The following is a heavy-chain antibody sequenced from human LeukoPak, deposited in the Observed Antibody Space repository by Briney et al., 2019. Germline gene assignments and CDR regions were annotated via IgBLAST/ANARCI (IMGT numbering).Heavy chain of an antibody. CDR1: GYSFTSYW. CDR2: IYPGDSDT. CDR3: ARHGTTYYYDSSGYYQDY. J-gene: IGHJ4*02. Sequence: GESLKISCKGSGYSFTSYWIGWVRQMPGKGLEWMGIIYPGDSDTRYSPSFQGQVTISADKSISTAYLRWSSLKASDTAMYYCARHGTTYYYDSSGYYQDYWGQGTLVTVSS. D-gene: IGHD3-22*01. V-gene: IGHV5-51*01.